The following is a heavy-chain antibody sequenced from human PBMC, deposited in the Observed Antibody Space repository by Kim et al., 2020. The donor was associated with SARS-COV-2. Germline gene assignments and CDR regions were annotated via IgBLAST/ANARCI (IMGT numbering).Heavy chain of an antibody. V-gene: IGHV3-7*01. CDR2: DGSAK. Sequence: DGSAKHYVDSVKGRFTISRDKAKNSLDLQMNSLRAEDTAVYYCVRSIDYWGQGTLVTVSS. J-gene: IGHJ4*02. CDR3: VRSIDY.